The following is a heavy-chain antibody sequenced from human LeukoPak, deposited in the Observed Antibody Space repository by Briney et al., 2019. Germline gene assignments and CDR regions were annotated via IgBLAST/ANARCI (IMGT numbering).Heavy chain of an antibody. Sequence: PGGSLRLSCAASGFIVNSNYMSWVRQAPGKGLGWVSVIYSGGTALYADSVKGRFTISRDNTKNTLYLQMNSLRAEDTAVYYCGRGLGRIEYWGQGTLVTVSS. CDR1: GFIVNSNY. J-gene: IGHJ4*02. D-gene: IGHD1-1*01. CDR2: IYSGGTA. CDR3: GRGLGRIEY. V-gene: IGHV3-53*01.